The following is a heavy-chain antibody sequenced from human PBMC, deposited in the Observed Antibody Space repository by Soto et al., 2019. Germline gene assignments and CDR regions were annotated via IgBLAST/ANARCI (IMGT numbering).Heavy chain of an antibody. CDR1: GGSISSYY. J-gene: IGHJ6*03. Sequence: SETLSLTCTVSGGSISSYYWSWLRQPPGKGLEWIGDIYYSGSTNYNPSLKSRVTISVDTSKNQFSLKLSSVTAADTAIYYCARYTPAAQSLGGTNGNYMDVWGKGTTVTVSS. V-gene: IGHV4-59*08. CDR2: IYYSGST. D-gene: IGHD2-2*01. CDR3: ARYTPAAQSLGGTNGNYMDV.